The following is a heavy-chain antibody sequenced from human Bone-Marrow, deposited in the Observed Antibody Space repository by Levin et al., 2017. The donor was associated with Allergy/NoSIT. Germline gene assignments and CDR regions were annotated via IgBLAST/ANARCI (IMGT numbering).Heavy chain of an antibody. J-gene: IGHJ3*02. CDR1: GGSIRTSSYY. D-gene: IGHD1-7*01. V-gene: IGHV4-39*01. Sequence: KPSETLSLTCTVSGGSIRTSSYYWGWIRQPPGKGLEWIGSMFYSGTTYYNPSLKSRVTISLDMSNNQFSLRLHSVTAADTALFYCARHVRRHVRELLPGVFDIWGQGTLVAVSS. CDR2: MFYSGTT. CDR3: ARHVRRHVRELLPGVFDI.